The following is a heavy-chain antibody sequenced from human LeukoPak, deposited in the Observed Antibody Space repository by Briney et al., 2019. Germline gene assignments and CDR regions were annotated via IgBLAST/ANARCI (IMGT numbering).Heavy chain of an antibody. J-gene: IGHJ6*03. CDR3: ARVVRTGYGSGSSAYYYYYYMDV. D-gene: IGHD3-10*01. V-gene: IGHV4-39*07. CDR2: IYYSGST. Sequence: SETLSLTCTVSGGSISSSSYYWGWIRLPPGKGLEWIGNIYYSGSTYYNPSLKSRVTMSVDTSKNQFSLKLSSVTAADTAVYYCARVVRTGYGSGSSAYYYYYYMDVWGKGTTVTISS. CDR1: GGSISSSSYY.